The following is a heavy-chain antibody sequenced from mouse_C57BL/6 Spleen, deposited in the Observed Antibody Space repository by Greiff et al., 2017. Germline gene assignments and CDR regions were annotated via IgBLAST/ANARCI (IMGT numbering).Heavy chain of an antibody. D-gene: IGHD4-1*01. CDR1: GYTFTSYW. J-gene: IGHJ2*01. Sequence: VQLQQPGTELVKPGASVKLSCKASGYTFTSYWMHWVKQRPGQGLEWIGNINPSNGGTNYNEKFKSKATLTVDKSSSTAYMQLSSLTSEDSAVSYCARSGTGTKVYYFDHWGQGTTLTVSS. V-gene: IGHV1-53*01. CDR3: ARSGTGTKVYYFDH. CDR2: INPSNGGT.